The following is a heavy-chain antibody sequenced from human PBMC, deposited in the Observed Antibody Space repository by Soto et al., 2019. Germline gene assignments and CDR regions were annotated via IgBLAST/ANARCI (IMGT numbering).Heavy chain of an antibody. CDR3: ARLDLSHDYGDYGGHYYYGMDV. Sequence: PSETLSLTCTVSGGSISSSSYYWGWIRQPPGKGLEWIGSIYYSGSTYYDPSLKSRVTISVDTSKNQFSLKLSSVTAADTAVYYCARLDLSHDYGDYGGHYYYGMDVWGQGTTVTVSS. V-gene: IGHV4-39*01. D-gene: IGHD4-17*01. J-gene: IGHJ6*02. CDR2: IYYSGST. CDR1: GGSISSSSYY.